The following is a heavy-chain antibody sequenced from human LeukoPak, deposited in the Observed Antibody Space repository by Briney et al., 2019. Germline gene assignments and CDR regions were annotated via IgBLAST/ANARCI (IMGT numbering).Heavy chain of an antibody. V-gene: IGHV3-21*01. J-gene: IGHJ4*02. D-gene: IGHD3-9*01. CDR2: ISSSSSYI. CDR1: GFTFSSYS. CDR3: ARGPCSSTSCYFKEYYDILTGYTFDY. Sequence: GGSLRLSCAASGFTFSSYSMNWVRQAPGKGLEWVSSISSSSSYIYYADSVKGRFTISRDNAKNSLYLQMNSLRAEDTAVYYCARGPCSSTSCYFKEYYDILTGYTFDYWGQGTLVTVSS.